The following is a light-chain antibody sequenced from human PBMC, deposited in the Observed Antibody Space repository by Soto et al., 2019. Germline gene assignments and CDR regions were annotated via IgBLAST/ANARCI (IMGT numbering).Light chain of an antibody. CDR1: SSDVGNYKY. CDR3: SSYTSSSVYV. Sequence: QSVLTQPASVSGSPGQSITISCTGTSSDVGNYKYVSCYQQHPGKAPKLMIYEVSNRPSGVSNRFSGSKSGNTASLTISGLQAEDETDYYCSSYTSSSVYVFGTGTKVTVL. CDR2: EVS. V-gene: IGLV2-14*01. J-gene: IGLJ1*01.